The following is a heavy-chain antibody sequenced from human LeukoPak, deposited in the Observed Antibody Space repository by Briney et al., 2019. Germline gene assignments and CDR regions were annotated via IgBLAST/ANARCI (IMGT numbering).Heavy chain of an antibody. D-gene: IGHD4-17*01. CDR1: GFTFSSYG. V-gene: IGHV3-30*02. Sequence: PGGSLRLSCAASGFTFSSYGMHWVRQAPGKGLEWVAFIRYDGSNKYYADSVKGRFTISRDNSKNTLYLQMNSLRAEDTAVYYCATLTVTNPQADYWGQGTLVTVSS. J-gene: IGHJ4*02. CDR3: ATLTVTNPQADY. CDR2: IRYDGSNK.